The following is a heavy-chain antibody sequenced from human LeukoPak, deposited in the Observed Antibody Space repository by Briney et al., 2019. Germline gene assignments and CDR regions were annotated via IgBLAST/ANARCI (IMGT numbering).Heavy chain of an antibody. Sequence: GGSLTLSCPASGFTLSRNSMSWVRQAPGKGLEWVSVIYSDGNTYYADSVKGRLTISRDNSKNTLYLQMNSLRAEDTAVYYCAPMTGDASAYWGQGTLVTVSS. V-gene: IGHV3-53*01. CDR1: GFTLSRNS. J-gene: IGHJ4*02. D-gene: IGHD3-9*01. CDR2: IYSDGNT. CDR3: APMTGDASAY.